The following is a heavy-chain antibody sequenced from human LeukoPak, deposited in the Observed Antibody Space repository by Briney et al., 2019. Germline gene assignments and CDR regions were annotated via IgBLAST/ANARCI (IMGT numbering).Heavy chain of an antibody. D-gene: IGHD2-15*01. CDR2: ISSSSSTI. CDR1: GFTFSSYS. J-gene: IGHJ4*02. CDR3: ARGRLGYCSGGSCYSEGY. Sequence: GESLRLSCAASGFTFSSYSMNWVRQAPGKGLEWVSYISSSSSTIYYADSVKGRFTISRDNAKNSLYLQMNSLRAEDTAVYYCARGRLGYCSGGSCYSEGYWGQGTLVTVSS. V-gene: IGHV3-48*01.